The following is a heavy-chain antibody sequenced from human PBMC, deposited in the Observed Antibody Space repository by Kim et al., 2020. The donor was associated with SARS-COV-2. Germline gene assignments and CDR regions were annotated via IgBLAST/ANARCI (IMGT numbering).Heavy chain of an antibody. J-gene: IGHJ4*02. CDR3: AKLSHHYYGSGSRVDY. CDR1: GYTFTSYD. V-gene: IGHV1-8*01. Sequence: ASVKVSCKASGYTFTSYDINWVRQATGQGLEWMGWMNPNSGNTGYAQKFQGRVTMTRNTSISTAYMELSSLRSEDTAVYYCAKLSHHYYGSGSRVDYWGQGTLVTVSS. CDR2: MNPNSGNT. D-gene: IGHD3-10*01.